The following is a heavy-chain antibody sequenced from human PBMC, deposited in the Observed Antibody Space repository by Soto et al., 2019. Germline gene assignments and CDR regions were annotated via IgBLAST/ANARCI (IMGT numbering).Heavy chain of an antibody. CDR2: INAYNGNT. CDR1: GYTFTSYG. V-gene: IGHV1-18*01. D-gene: IGHD5-18*01. CDR3: ARDVGYGLIDY. J-gene: IGHJ4*02. Sequence: QVQLVQSGAEVKKPGASVKVSCKASGYTFTSYGISWVRQAPGQGLEWMGWINAYNGNTNYAQKLQGRVTMTTDTSPSPASREPRSLRSADTAVYYCARDVGYGLIDYWGQGTLVTVSS.